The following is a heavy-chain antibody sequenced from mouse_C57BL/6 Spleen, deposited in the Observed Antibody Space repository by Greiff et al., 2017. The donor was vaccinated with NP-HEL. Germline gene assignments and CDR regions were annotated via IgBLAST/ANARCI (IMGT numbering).Heavy chain of an antibody. V-gene: IGHV1-81*01. J-gene: IGHJ2*01. CDR3: ARSRYYGSSYYFDY. D-gene: IGHD1-1*01. CDR1: GYTFTSYG. Sequence: QVQLQQSGAELARPGASVKLSCKASGYTFTSYGISWVKQRTGQGLEWIGEIYPRSGNTYYNEKFKGKATLTADKSSSTAYMELRSLTSEDSAVYYCARSRYYGSSYYFDYWGQGTTLTVSS. CDR2: IYPRSGNT.